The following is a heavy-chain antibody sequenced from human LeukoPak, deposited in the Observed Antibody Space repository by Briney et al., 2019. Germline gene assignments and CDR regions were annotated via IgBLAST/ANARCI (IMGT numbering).Heavy chain of an antibody. CDR1: GFTFSSYA. CDR3: AKDGFWSGYWDGYMDV. CDR2: ISGSGGST. Sequence: PGGSLRLSCAVSGFTFSSYAMSWVRQAPGKGLEWVSAISGSGGSTYYADSVKGRFTISRDNSKNTLYLQMNSLRAEDTAVYYCAKDGFWSGYWDGYMDVWGKGTTVTVSS. D-gene: IGHD3-3*01. V-gene: IGHV3-23*01. J-gene: IGHJ6*03.